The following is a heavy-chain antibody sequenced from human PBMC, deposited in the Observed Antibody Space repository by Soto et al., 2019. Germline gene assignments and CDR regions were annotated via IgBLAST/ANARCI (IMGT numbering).Heavy chain of an antibody. V-gene: IGHV4-59*01. D-gene: IGHD3-3*02. CDR2: VYYRGST. CDR1: GGSMSNEY. J-gene: IGHJ4*02. Sequence: QVQLQESGPGPVKPSETLSLTCTVSGGSMSNEYWSWIRQAPGKGLEWIGYVYYRGSTMYNPSLKSRVTISVDTSKNQFYLNLRSVTAADTAVYYCARGSFGPFDSWGQGTLVSVSS. CDR3: ARGSFGPFDS.